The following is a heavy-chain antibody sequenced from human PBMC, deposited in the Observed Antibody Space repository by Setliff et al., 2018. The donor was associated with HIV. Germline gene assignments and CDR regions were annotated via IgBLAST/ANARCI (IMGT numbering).Heavy chain of an antibody. CDR3: ARDAPEPSYGGSQVY. J-gene: IGHJ4*02. V-gene: IGHV1-18*01. Sequence: ASVKVSCKASGYTFTSYGISWVRQAPGQGLEWMGWISAYIGNTNYAQKLQGRVTMTTDTSTSTAYMELRSLRADDTAVYYCARDAPEPSYGGSQVYWGQGTLVTVSS. CDR2: ISAYIGNT. CDR1: GYTFTSYG. D-gene: IGHD5-12*01.